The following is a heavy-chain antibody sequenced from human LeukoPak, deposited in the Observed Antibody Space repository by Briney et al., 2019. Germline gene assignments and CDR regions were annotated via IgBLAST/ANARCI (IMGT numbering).Heavy chain of an antibody. J-gene: IGHJ2*01. CDR3: AKVGRPVTPYWYFDL. V-gene: IGHV3-30*02. CDR1: GFTFSSYG. Sequence: GGSLRLSCAASGFTFSSYGMHWVRQAPGKGLEWVAFIRYDGSNKYYADSVKGRFTISRDNSKNTLYLQMNSLRAEDTAVYYCAKVGRPVTPYWYFDLWGRGTLVTVSS. D-gene: IGHD4-17*01. CDR2: IRYDGSNK.